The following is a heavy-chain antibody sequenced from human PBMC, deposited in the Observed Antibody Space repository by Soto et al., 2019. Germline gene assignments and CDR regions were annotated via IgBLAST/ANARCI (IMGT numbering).Heavy chain of an antibody. J-gene: IGHJ5*02. Sequence: SETLSLTCTVSGGSISSGGYYWSWIRQHPGKGLEWIGYIYYSGSTYYNPSLKSRVTISVDTSKNQFSLKLSSVTAADTAVYYCAGRFEYCSSTSCYHWFDPWGQGTLVTVSS. CDR1: GGSISSGGYY. CDR3: AGRFEYCSSTSCYHWFDP. CDR2: IYYSGST. V-gene: IGHV4-31*03. D-gene: IGHD2-2*01.